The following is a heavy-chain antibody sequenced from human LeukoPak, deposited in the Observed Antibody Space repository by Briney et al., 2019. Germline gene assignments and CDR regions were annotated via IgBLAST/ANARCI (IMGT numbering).Heavy chain of an antibody. CDR1: RFTFSSYS. CDR2: ISSSSSTI. V-gene: IGHV3-48*04. Sequence: GGSLRLSCAASRFTFSSYSMNWVRQAPGKGLEWVSYISSSSSTIYYADSVKGRFTISRDNAKNSLYLQMNSLRAEDTAVYYCARDSPGYCSGGSCYGPFDYWGQGTLVTVSS. CDR3: ARDSPGYCSGGSCYGPFDY. J-gene: IGHJ4*02. D-gene: IGHD2-15*01.